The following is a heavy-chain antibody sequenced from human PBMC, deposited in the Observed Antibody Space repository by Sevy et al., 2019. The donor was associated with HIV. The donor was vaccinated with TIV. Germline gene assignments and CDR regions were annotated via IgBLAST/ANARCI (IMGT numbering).Heavy chain of an antibody. CDR2: FSYDGSNK. D-gene: IGHD2-2*01. CDR3: ARDWGGYCINTNGRPSYGMDV. V-gene: IGHV3-30*04. J-gene: IGHJ6*02. Sequence: GGSLRLSCAASGFTFSSYAMHWVRQAPGKGLEWVAVFSYDGSNKYYADSVKGRFTISRDNSKNTLYLQMNSLRAEDTAVYYCARDWGGYCINTNGRPSYGMDVWGQGTTVTVSS. CDR1: GFTFSSYA.